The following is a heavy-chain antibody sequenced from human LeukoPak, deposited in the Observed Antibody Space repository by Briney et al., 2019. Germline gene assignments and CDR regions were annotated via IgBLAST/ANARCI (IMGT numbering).Heavy chain of an antibody. CDR3: ARPVDSSIWYDALDI. V-gene: IGHV4-59*08. CDR2: IHYSGSP. Sequence: SETLSLTCTVSGVSISSYYWTWIRQPPGKGLEWIGNIHYSGSPNYNPSLKSRVTMSLDTSKNQFSLKLSSVTAADTAVYYCARPVDSSIWYDALDIWGQGTVVTASS. CDR1: GVSISSYY. J-gene: IGHJ3*02. D-gene: IGHD6-13*01.